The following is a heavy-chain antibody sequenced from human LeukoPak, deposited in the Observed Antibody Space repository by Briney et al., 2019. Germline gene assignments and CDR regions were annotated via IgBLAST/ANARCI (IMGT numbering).Heavy chain of an antibody. D-gene: IGHD3-10*01. CDR1: GGSFSGYY. V-gene: IGHV4-34*01. J-gene: IGHJ4*02. CDR2: IHYSGSA. CDR3: ARGQWFRAF. Sequence: NPSETLSLTCAVYGGSFSGYYWTWIRQTPGKGLEWIGEIHYSGSATYNPSLKSRVTISVDTSKNQFSLKMNSVTAADTAVYYCARGQWFRAFWSRGTPVTVSS.